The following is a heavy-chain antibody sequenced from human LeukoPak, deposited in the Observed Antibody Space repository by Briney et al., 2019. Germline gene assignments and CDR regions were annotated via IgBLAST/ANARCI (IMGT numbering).Heavy chain of an antibody. CDR3: ATDGASGSYSRSFNY. CDR2: INPSGGST. V-gene: IGHV1-46*01. CDR1: GYTFTSYY. D-gene: IGHD1-26*01. J-gene: IGHJ4*02. Sequence: ASVKVSCKASGYTFTSYYMHWVRQAPGQGLEWMGIINPSGGSTSYAQKFQGRVTMTEDTSTDTAYMELSSLRSEDTAVYYCATDGASGSYSRSFNYWGQGTLVTVSS.